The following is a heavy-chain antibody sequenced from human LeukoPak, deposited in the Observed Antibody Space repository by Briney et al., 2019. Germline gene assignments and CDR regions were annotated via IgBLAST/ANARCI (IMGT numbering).Heavy chain of an antibody. CDR2: MNPHTGGT. J-gene: IGHJ4*02. V-gene: IGHV1-2*02. D-gene: IGHD6-13*01. CDR3: ARGSRTAGTPRDGY. Sequence: VASVKVSCKASGYTFNANYIHWVRQAPGQGLEWMGWMNPHTGGTNYAPKFQGRFTMTRDTSISTAYMDLSRLRSDDTAVYYCARGSRTAGTPRDGYWGQGVLVTVSS. CDR1: GYTFNANY.